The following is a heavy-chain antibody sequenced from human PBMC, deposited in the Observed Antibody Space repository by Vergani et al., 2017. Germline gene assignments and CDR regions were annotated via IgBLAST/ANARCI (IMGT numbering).Heavy chain of an antibody. CDR3: ARAKAVAGPFDY. D-gene: IGHD6-19*01. Sequence: QVQLVESGGGLVKPGGSLRLSCGASGFTFSDYYMSWIRRAPGKGLEGVSYISSSSTYTNYADSVKGRFTISRDNAKNSLYLQMNSLRAEDTGIYYCARAKAVAGPFDYWGQGTLVTVSS. V-gene: IGHV3-11*06. CDR2: ISSSSTYT. J-gene: IGHJ4*02. CDR1: GFTFSDYY.